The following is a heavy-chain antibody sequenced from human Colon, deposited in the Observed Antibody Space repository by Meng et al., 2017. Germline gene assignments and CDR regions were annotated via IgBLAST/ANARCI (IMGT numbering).Heavy chain of an antibody. D-gene: IGHD3-22*01. J-gene: IGHJ4*02. Sequence: QVQLVQSGAEVKMPGASVKVSCKASGYTFTGYYMQWVRQAPGQGLEWMGRINPNNGGANYAQQFQGRVTMTTDTSISTAYMELSRLRSDDTAVYYCARDLSGYYSFVDYWGQGTLVTVSS. CDR3: ARDLSGYYSFVDY. V-gene: IGHV1-2*06. CDR2: INPNNGGA. CDR1: GYTFTGYY.